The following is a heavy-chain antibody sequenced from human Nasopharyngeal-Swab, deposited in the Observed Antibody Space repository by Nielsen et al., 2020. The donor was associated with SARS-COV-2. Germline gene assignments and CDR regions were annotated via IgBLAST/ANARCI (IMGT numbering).Heavy chain of an antibody. V-gene: IGHV3-7*04. Sequence: GESLKISCAASGFSFSSHWLTWVRQAPGKGLEWVASLNQDGSETYYVDSVKGRLTISRDNGKNSGYLQMNRLRVEETAVYYCARGHYAMDVWGQGITVTVSS. CDR2: LNQDGSET. CDR3: ARGHYAMDV. CDR1: GFSFSSHW. J-gene: IGHJ6*02.